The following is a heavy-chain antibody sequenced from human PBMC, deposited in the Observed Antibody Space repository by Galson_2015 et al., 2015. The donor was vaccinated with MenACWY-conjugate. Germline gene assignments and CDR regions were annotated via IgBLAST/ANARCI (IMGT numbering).Heavy chain of an antibody. Sequence: SLRLSCAASGFTFSSYWMHGVRQAPGKGLVWVSRVNSDGSGTGYADSVKGRFTISRDNAKNMLFLQMNSLKVGDTAVYYCARSYVPGSDRKNYYMDVWGRGT. CDR1: GFTFSSYW. D-gene: IGHD3-16*01. J-gene: IGHJ6*03. CDR2: VNSDGSGT. V-gene: IGHV3-74*01. CDR3: ARSYVPGSDRKNYYMDV.